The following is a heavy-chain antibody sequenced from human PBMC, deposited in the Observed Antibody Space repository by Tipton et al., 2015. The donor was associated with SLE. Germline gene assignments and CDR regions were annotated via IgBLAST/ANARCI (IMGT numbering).Heavy chain of an antibody. CDR2: IYYSGST. CDR3: ARQDRSSSWYGVEAFDI. V-gene: IGHV4-59*05. Sequence: TLSLTCTVSGGSISSYYWSWIRQPPGKGLEWIGSIYYSGSTYYNPSLKSRVTISVDTSKNQFSLKLSSVTAADTAVYYCARQDRSSSWYGVEAFDIWGQGTMVTVSS. D-gene: IGHD6-13*01. CDR1: GGSISSYY. J-gene: IGHJ3*02.